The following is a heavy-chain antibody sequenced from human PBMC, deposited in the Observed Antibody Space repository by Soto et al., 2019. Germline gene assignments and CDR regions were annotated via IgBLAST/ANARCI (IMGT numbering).Heavy chain of an antibody. V-gene: IGHV3-33*01. CDR2: FWYDGSNK. Sequence: GGSLRLSCAASGFTFRTYGMHWVRQAPGKGLEWVAIFWYDGSNKYYAESVKGRFTISRDNSKNTLYLQMNRLRAEDTAVYYCARDGTFGAKGGSLDIWGQGTMVTVSS. J-gene: IGHJ3*02. CDR3: ARDGTFGAKGGSLDI. D-gene: IGHD3-16*01. CDR1: GFTFRTYG.